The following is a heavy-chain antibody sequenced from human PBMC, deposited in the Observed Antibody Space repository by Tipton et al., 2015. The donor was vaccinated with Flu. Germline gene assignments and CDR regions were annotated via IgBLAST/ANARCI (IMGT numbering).Heavy chain of an antibody. V-gene: IGHV4-59*01. J-gene: IGHJ4*02. CDR2: IYYSGST. Sequence: TLSLTCTVSGGSISSYYWSWIRQPPGKGLEWIGYIYYSGSTNYNPSLTSRVTISVDTSKNQFSLKLSSVTAADTAVYYCARDRSDSGYDYWGQGTLVTVSS. CDR3: ARDRSDSGYDY. D-gene: IGHD5-12*01. CDR1: GGSISSYY.